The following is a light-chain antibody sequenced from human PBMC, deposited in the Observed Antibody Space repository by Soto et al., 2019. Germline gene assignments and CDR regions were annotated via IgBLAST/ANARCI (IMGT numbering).Light chain of an antibody. CDR2: DAS. CDR1: QSISIY. CDR3: QQRNNWPPEIT. V-gene: IGKV3-11*01. Sequence: EVVMRQSPATLSVSPGEGATLSCRASQSISIYLAWYQQKPGQAPRLLIYDASNRATGIPARFSGSGSGTDFTLTISSLEPEDFAVYYCQQRNNWPPEITFGQGTRLEIK. J-gene: IGKJ5*01.